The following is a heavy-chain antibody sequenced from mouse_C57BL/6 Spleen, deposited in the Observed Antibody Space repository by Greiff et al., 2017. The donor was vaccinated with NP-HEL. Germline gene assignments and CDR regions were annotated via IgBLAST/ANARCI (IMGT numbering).Heavy chain of an antibody. CDR1: GYSFTGYF. Sequence: VQLKESGPELVKPGDSVKISCKASGYSFTGYFMNWVMQSHGKSLEWIGRINPYNGDTFYNQKFKGKATLTVDKSSSTAHMELRSLTSEDSAVYYCARYWDYDAFAYWGQGTLVTVSA. CDR3: ARYWDYDAFAY. J-gene: IGHJ3*01. D-gene: IGHD2-4*01. V-gene: IGHV1-20*01. CDR2: INPYNGDT.